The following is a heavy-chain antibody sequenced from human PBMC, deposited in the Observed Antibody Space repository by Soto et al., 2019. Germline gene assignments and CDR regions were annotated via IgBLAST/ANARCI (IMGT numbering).Heavy chain of an antibody. CDR1: GYSISSGYY. D-gene: IGHD5-12*01. V-gene: IGHV4-38-2*01. CDR2: IHHSGNT. J-gene: IGHJ5*02. CDR3: ARALAVATTLNWFDP. Sequence: SLTCAVSGYSISSGYYWGLIRQPPGKGLEWIGSIHHSGNTYYNPSLKNRVTISVDTSKNQFSLNLSSVTAADTAVYYCARALAVATTLNWFDPWGQGTLVTVTS.